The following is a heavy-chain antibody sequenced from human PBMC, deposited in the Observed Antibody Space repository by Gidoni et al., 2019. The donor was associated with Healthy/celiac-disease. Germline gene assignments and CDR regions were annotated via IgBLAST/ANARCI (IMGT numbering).Heavy chain of an antibody. CDR1: GFSLSTSGVG. V-gene: IGHV2-5*02. J-gene: IGHJ4*02. CDR2: IYWDDDK. Sequence: QITLKESGPTLVKPTQTLTLTCTFSGFSLSTSGVGVGWIRQPPGKALEWLALIYWDDDKRYSPSLKSRLTITKDTSKNQVVLTMTNMDPVDTATYYCAHSLPYDSSGYYFPDFDYWGQGTLVTVSS. CDR3: AHSLPYDSSGYYFPDFDY. D-gene: IGHD3-22*01.